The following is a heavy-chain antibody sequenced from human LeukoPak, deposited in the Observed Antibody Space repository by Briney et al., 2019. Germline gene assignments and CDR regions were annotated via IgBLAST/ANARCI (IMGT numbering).Heavy chain of an antibody. D-gene: IGHD3-9*01. CDR3: ARGYFDWLSFDY. J-gene: IGHJ4*02. Sequence: PSETLSLTCTVSGGSISTYYWTWIRQPPGKGLEWIGYIYYSGSTNYSPSLKSRVTISVDTSKNQFSLKLSSVTAADTAVYYCARGYFDWLSFDYWGQGTLVTVSS. V-gene: IGHV4-59*01. CDR2: IYYSGST. CDR1: GGSISTYY.